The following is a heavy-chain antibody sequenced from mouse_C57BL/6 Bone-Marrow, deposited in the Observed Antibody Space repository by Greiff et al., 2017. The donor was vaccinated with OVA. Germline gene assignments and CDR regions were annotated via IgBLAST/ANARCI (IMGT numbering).Heavy chain of an antibody. V-gene: IGHV14-4*01. Sequence: VQLQQSGAELVRPGASVKLSCTASGFNIKDDYMHWVKQRPEQGLEWIGWIDPENGDTEYASKFQGKATITADTSSNTAYLQLSSLTSEDTAVYYSSADGSYAMDYGGQGTSVTVSA. CDR2: IDPENGDT. D-gene: IGHD2-3*01. J-gene: IGHJ4*01. CDR3: SADGSYAMDY. CDR1: GFNIKDDY.